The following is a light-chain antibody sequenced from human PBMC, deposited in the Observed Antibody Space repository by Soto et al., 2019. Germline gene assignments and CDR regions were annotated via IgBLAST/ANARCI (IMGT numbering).Light chain of an antibody. J-gene: IGLJ3*02. CDR3: CSYAGRYTRV. V-gene: IGLV2-11*01. CDR1: SSDVSAYNY. CDR2: DVS. Sequence: QSVLTQPRSVSGSPGQSITISCTGTSSDVSAYNYVSWYQQHPSKAPKIIIYDVSERPSGVPDRFSGSKSGNTASLTISGLQTEDEADYYCCSYAGRYTRVFGGGTKLTVL.